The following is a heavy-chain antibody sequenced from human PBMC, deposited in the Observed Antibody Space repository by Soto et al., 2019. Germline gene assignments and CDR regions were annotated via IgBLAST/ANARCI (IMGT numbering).Heavy chain of an antibody. J-gene: IGHJ5*02. CDR2: INHRGST. CDR1: GGSFSGYY. D-gene: IGHD2-2*01. Sequence: PSETLSLTCVVYGGSFSGYYWIWIRQSXGKGLEWIGGINHRGSTNYNPSLESRVTISVDTSKNQFSLKLPSVTAADKAMYYCARDGFCTSTTCRVGNWFDPWGQGTLVTVSS. CDR3: ARDGFCTSTTCRVGNWFDP. V-gene: IGHV4-34*01.